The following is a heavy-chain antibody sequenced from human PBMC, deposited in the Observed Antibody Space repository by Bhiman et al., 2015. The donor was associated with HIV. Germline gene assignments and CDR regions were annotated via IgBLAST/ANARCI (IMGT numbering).Heavy chain of an antibody. Sequence: EVQLLESGGGLVRPGGSLRLSCAASGFTVTNNFVSWVRQAPGKGLEWVSIIYSGGSTKYADSVKGRFTVSRDISKNTLSLQMNSLRPEDTALYYCATHRVTVSQGYAHWGQGTLVTVSS. CDR1: GFTVTNNF. CDR2: IYSGGST. CDR3: ATHRVTVSQGYAH. V-gene: IGHV3-66*02. J-gene: IGHJ5*02. D-gene: IGHD4-17*01.